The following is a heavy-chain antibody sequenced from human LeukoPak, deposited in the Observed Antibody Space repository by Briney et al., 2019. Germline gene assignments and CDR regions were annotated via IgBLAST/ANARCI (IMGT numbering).Heavy chain of an antibody. CDR2: INTDGSST. V-gene: IGHV3-74*01. Sequence: TGESLRLSCAASGFTFSGYWMHWVRQAPGKGLVWVSRINTDGSSTSYADSVKGRFTISRDNAKNTLYLQMNSLRAEDTAVYYCARAAGYSSDWYWFDPWGQGTLVTVSS. D-gene: IGHD6-19*01. CDR3: ARAAGYSSDWYWFDP. J-gene: IGHJ5*02. CDR1: GFTFSGYW.